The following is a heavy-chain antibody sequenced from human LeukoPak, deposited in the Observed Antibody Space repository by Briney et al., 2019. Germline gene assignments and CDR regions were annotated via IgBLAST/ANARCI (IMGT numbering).Heavy chain of an antibody. J-gene: IGHJ5*02. V-gene: IGHV3-21*01. D-gene: IGHD5-12*01. CDR3: ARDARSGYRNWFDP. CDR2: ISSSSSHI. CDR1: GFTFSSYS. Sequence: GGSLRLSCAASGFTFSSYSMNWVRQASGKGLEWVSSISSSSSHIYYADSVKGRFTISRDNAKNSLYLQMNSLRAEDTAVYYCARDARSGYRNWFDPWGQGTLVTVSS.